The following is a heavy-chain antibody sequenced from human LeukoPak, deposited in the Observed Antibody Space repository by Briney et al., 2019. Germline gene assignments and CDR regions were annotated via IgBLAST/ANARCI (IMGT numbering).Heavy chain of an antibody. CDR3: ARVRPDTAMVKPVYFDY. CDR1: GYIFTNHY. D-gene: IGHD5-18*01. J-gene: IGHJ4*02. Sequence: ASVKVSCKASGYIFTNHYMHWVRQAPGQGLEWMGLINPSGSSTLYAEKFRGRIIMTRDMSTATDYMELSSLRSEDTAVYYCARVRPDTAMVKPVYFDYWGQGTLVTVSS. CDR2: INPSGSST. V-gene: IGHV1-46*01.